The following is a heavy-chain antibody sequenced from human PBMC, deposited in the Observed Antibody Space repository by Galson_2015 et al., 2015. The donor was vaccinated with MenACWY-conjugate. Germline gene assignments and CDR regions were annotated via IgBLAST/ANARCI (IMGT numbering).Heavy chain of an antibody. CDR1: GYSFTSYW. V-gene: IGHV5-51*03. D-gene: IGHD5-18*01. CDR2: IYLGDSDT. CDR3: ARGYSYAYTIGYFDY. Sequence: QSGAEVKKPGESLKISCKGSGYSFTSYWIGWVRQMPGKGLEWMGIIYLGDSDTRYSPSFQGQVTISADKSISTAYLQWSSLKASDTAMYYCARGYSYAYTIGYFDYWGQGTLVTVSS. J-gene: IGHJ4*02.